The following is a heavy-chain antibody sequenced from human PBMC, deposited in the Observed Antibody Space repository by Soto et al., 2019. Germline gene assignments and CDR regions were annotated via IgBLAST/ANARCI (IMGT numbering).Heavy chain of an antibody. CDR2: ITWDGINI. CDR1: GFTFGDYT. CDR3: AKDGIAWH. D-gene: IGHD2-15*01. J-gene: IGHJ4*02. V-gene: IGHV3-43*01. Sequence: EVQLVESGGGVVQPGGSLRLSCTASGFTFGDYTMHWVRQAPGKGLEWVSLITWDGINIEYADSVMGRFTISRDNSKNSLYLQMNGLRHEDTAFYYCAKDGIAWHWGQGTLVTFSS.